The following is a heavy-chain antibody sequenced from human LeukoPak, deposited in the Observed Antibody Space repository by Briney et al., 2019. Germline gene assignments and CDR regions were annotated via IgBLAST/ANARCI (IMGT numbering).Heavy chain of an antibody. Sequence: SVKVSCKASGGTFSSYAISWVRQAPGQGPEWMGGIIPIFGTANYAQKVQGRVTITTDESTTTAFMELSSLRSEDTAVYYCARARSPSSGYLLRDHNWFDPWGQGTLVTVSS. D-gene: IGHD3-22*01. CDR3: ARARSPSSGYLLRDHNWFDP. J-gene: IGHJ5*02. CDR1: GGTFSSYA. V-gene: IGHV1-69*05. CDR2: IIPIFGTA.